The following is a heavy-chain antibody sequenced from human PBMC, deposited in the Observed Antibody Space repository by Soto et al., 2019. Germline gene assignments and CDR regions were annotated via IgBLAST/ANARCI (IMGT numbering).Heavy chain of an antibody. CDR2: ISYSGST. V-gene: IGHV4-61*01. CDR1: GDSVSSASYY. Sequence: LSLTCTVSGDSVSSASYYWDWIRQPPGQGLEWIGYISYSGSTDYNPTLKGRVTISVDTSKNQFSLKLSSATAADTAVYYCARGRYSSGWFDFWGLGTRVTVSS. D-gene: IGHD6-19*01. CDR3: ARGRYSSGWFDF. J-gene: IGHJ4*02.